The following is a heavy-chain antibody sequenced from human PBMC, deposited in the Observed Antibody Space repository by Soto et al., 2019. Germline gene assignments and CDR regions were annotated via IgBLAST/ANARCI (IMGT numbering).Heavy chain of an antibody. Sequence: GGSLRLSCAAAGFTCNTHWMRWVRQVPGKGLMWVSRLNHDGNSRAYADSVKGRFTISRDNAKNTLSLQMNSLRVDDTAVYYCTSDILAAGVDYWGQGTPVTVSS. CDR1: GFTCNTHW. J-gene: IGHJ4*02. CDR3: TSDILAAGVDY. CDR2: LNHDGNSR. V-gene: IGHV3-74*03. D-gene: IGHD6-13*01.